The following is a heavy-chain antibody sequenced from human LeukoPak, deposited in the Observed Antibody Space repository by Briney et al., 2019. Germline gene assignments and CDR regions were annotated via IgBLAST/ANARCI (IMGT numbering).Heavy chain of an antibody. Sequence: SETLSLTCAVYGGSFSGYYWSWIRQPPGKGLEWIGEINHSVSTNYNPSLKSRVTISVDTSKNQFSLKLSSVTAADTAVYYCARGGVITMARGVIPGSYYYYGTDVWGQGTTVTVSS. CDR3: ARGGVITMARGVIPGSYYYYGTDV. D-gene: IGHD3-10*01. J-gene: IGHJ6*02. V-gene: IGHV4-34*01. CDR1: GGSFSGYY. CDR2: INHSVST.